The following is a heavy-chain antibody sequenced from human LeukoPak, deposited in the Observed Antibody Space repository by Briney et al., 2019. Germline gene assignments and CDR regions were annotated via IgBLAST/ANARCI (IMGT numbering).Heavy chain of an antibody. CDR1: GWSFNDYY. D-gene: IGHD2-2*01. V-gene: IGHV4-34*01. Sequence: SETLSLTCAVYGWSFNDYYWNWIRQPPGKGLEWIGEINARGDTNYNPSLKSRVTISVDTSKKQFSLRLTSMIAADTALYYCARGQVPAARGYNWSDPWGQGTLVTVSS. CDR3: ARGQVPAARGYNWSDP. J-gene: IGHJ5*02. CDR2: INARGDT.